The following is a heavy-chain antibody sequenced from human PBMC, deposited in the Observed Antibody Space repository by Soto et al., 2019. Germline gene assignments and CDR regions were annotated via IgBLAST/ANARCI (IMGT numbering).Heavy chain of an antibody. CDR1: GYTFTSYH. D-gene: IGHD2-2*03. CDR3: ARDRIEGGYCSSTSCSPLTDAFDI. J-gene: IGHJ3*02. V-gene: IGHV1-18*01. CDR2: ISAYNGNT. Sequence: ASVKVSCKASGYTFTSYHINWVRQAPGQGLEWMGWISAYNGNTNYAQKVQGRVTMTTDTFTSTAYMELRSLRSDDTAVYYCARDRIEGGYCSSTSCSPLTDAFDIWGQGTMVTVSS.